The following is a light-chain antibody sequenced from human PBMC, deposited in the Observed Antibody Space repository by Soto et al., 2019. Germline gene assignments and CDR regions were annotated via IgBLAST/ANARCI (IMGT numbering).Light chain of an antibody. V-gene: IGLV4-69*01. CDR2: LNSEGSH. CDR1: SGHSSYT. Sequence: QLVLTQSPSASASLGASVKLTCTLSSGHSSYTIAWHQQQPEKGPRYLMTLNSEGSHSKGDGIPDRFSGSSSGAERYLSISSLQSEDEADYSCQTWGTGIEVFGGGTKLTVL. J-gene: IGLJ3*02. CDR3: QTWGTGIEV.